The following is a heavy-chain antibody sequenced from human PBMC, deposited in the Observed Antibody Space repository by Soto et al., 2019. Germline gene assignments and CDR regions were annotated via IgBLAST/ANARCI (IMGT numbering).Heavy chain of an antibody. J-gene: IGHJ6*02. V-gene: IGHV1-69*12. D-gene: IGHD3-10*01. CDR3: VIGGAGYYFYGMDV. Sequence: QVQLVQSGAEVKKPGSSVKVSCKASGGTFSSYAISWVRQAPGQGLEWMGGIIPIFGTANYAQKFQGRVTITADESTSTAYMELSSLGSEDTGVYYCVIGGAGYYFYGMDVWGQGTTVTVSS. CDR2: IIPIFGTA. CDR1: GGTFSSYA.